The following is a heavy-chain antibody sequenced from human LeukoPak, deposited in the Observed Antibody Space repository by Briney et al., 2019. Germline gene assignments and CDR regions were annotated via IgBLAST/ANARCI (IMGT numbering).Heavy chain of an antibody. Sequence: GGSLRLSCAASGFTFNSSAMTWVRQAPGKGLEWVSAISGSGAGTYYADSVKGRFTISRDNSKNTVYLQMNSLRAEDTAVYYCAKERRGGSKDPHFDYWGQGTLVSVSS. CDR3: AKERRGGSKDPHFDY. CDR2: ISGSGAGT. CDR1: GFTFNSSA. D-gene: IGHD5-24*01. J-gene: IGHJ4*02. V-gene: IGHV3-23*01.